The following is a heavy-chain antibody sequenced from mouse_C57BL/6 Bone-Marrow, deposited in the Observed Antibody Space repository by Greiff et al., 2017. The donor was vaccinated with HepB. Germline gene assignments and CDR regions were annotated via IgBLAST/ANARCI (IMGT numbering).Heavy chain of an antibody. J-gene: IGHJ2*01. CDR2: IYPSDSET. D-gene: IGHD2-5*01. CDR1: GYTFTSYW. Sequence: QVQLKQPGAELVRPGSSVKLSCKASGYTFTSYWMDWVKQRPGQGLEWIGNIYPSDSETHYNQKFKDKATLTVDKSSSTAYMQLSSLTSEDSAVYYCARSPTIVTTIFDYWGQGTTLTVSS. V-gene: IGHV1-61*01. CDR3: ARSPTIVTTIFDY.